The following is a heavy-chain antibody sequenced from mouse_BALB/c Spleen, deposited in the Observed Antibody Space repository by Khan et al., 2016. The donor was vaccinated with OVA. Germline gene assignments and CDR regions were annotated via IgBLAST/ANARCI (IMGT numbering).Heavy chain of an antibody. CDR2: INYSGST. J-gene: IGHJ4*01. D-gene: IGHD2-3*01. CDR1: GYSITSDYA. V-gene: IGHV3-2*02. CDR3: ARDGSRYNYAMDY. Sequence: EVELVESGPGLVNPSQSLSLTCTVTGYSITSDYAWNWIRQFPGNKLEWMGYINYSGSTNYNPALKNRISITRDTSKHQFVLQLNSVTTEDTATYYCARDGSRYNYAMDYWCQGTSVTVSS.